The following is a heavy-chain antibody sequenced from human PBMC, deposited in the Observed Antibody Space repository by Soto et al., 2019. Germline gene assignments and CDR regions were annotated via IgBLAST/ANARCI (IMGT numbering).Heavy chain of an antibody. Sequence: QVQLVQSGAEVKKPGSSVKVSCKASGGTFSSYAISWVRQAPGQGLEWMGGIIPIFGTANYAQKFQGRVTVTAAESTSTAYVELSRGRSEYTAADYCARASGYSTAGVCYGADYYYDMDMWG. CDR2: IIPIFGTA. D-gene: IGHD2-8*02. CDR3: ARASGYSTAGVCYGADYYYDMDM. CDR1: GGTFSSYA. J-gene: IGHJ6*02. V-gene: IGHV1-69*01.